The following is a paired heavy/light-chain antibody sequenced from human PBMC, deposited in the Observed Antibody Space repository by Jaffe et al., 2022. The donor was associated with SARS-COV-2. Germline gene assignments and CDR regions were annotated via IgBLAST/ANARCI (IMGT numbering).Heavy chain of an antibody. Sequence: QLQLQESGPGLVKPSETLSLTCTVSGGSISSSSYYWGWIRQPPGKGLEWIGSIYYSGSTYYNPSLKSRVTISVDTSKNQFSLKLSSVTAADTAVYYCAGLIVRGVIIPNALDYWGQGTLVTVSS. J-gene: IGHJ4*02. D-gene: IGHD3-10*01. CDR2: IYYSGST. CDR1: GGSISSSSYY. V-gene: IGHV4-39*01. CDR3: AGLIVRGVIIPNALDY.
Light chain of an antibody. CDR1: QSVSSN. Sequence: EIVMTQSPATLSVSPGERATLSCRASQSVSSNLAWYQQKPGQAPRLLIYGASTRATGIPARFSGSGSGTEFTLTISSLQSEDFAVYYCQQYNNWPRFTFGPGTKVDIK. CDR3: QQYNNWPRFT. V-gene: IGKV3-15*01. J-gene: IGKJ3*01. CDR2: GAS.